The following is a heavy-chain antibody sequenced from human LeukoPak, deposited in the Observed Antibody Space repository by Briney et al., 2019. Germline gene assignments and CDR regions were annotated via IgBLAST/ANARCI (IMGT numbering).Heavy chain of an antibody. V-gene: IGHV3-53*01. CDR3: ARGNWNDDERLAY. D-gene: IGHD1-1*01. CDR1: GFTVSSNY. CDR2: IYSGGST. J-gene: IGHJ4*02. Sequence: EPGGSLRLSCAASGFTVSSNYMSWVRQAPGKGLEWVSVIYSGGSTYYADSVKGRFTISRDNSKNTLYLQMNSLRAEDTAVYYCARGNWNDDERLAYWGQGTLVTVSS.